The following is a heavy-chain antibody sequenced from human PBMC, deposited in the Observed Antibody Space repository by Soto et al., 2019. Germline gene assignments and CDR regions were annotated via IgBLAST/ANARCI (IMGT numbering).Heavy chain of an antibody. CDR2: ISAYNGKT. V-gene: IGHV1-18*04. CDR3: ERGAFCGGAPGCRDMDV. CDR1: GYTFTGYY. J-gene: IGHJ6*02. D-gene: IGHD2-21*01. Sequence: ASVKVSCKASGYTFTGYYIHWVREAPGQGLEWMGRISAYNGKTNYAQKLQGRVTMTTDTSTSTAYMELRSLRSDDTDVYYCERGAFCGGAPGCRDMDVWGQGTTVTVSS.